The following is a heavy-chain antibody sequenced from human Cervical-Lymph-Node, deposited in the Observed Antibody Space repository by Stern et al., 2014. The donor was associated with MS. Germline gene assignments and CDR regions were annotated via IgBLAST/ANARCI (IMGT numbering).Heavy chain of an antibody. CDR2: IYYSGAT. D-gene: IGHD3/OR15-3a*01. Sequence: QLQLQESGPGLVKPSETLSLTCSISGGSVSSNRYYWGWIRQPPGKGLEWIGIIYYSGATFYNPSLKSRVSISLDTSKNPFSLTLSFVTAADTAVYYCGRAGLDDTFDVWGQGTMVTVSS. J-gene: IGHJ3*01. V-gene: IGHV4-39*01. CDR1: GGSVSSNRYY. CDR3: GRAGLDDTFDV.